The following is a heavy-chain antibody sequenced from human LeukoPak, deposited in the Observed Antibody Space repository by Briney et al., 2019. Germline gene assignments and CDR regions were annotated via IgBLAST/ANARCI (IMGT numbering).Heavy chain of an antibody. D-gene: IGHD6-13*01. V-gene: IGHV4-4*02. CDR2: IYYSGST. J-gene: IGHJ5*02. CDR3: ARGTVAAAYLP. CDR1: GGSISTSKW. Sequence: PSETLSLTCAVSGGSISTSKWWSWVRQPPGKGLEWIGEIYYSGSTYYNPSLKSRVTISVDTSKNQFSLKLSSVTAADTAVYYCARGTVAAAYLPWGQGTLVTVSS.